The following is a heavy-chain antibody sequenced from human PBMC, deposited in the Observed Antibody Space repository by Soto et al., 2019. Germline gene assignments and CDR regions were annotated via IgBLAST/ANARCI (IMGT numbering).Heavy chain of an antibody. Sequence: QVQLVESGGGVVQPGRSLRLSCAASGFTFSSYAMHWVRQAPGKGLECVAVISADGSNKYYADSVKGRFTISRDNSKNTLYLQMNSLRAEDTAVYYCASPRLSSDGTTHIDCWGQGTLVTVSS. CDR2: ISADGSNK. J-gene: IGHJ4*02. CDR3: ASPRLSSDGTTHIDC. V-gene: IGHV3-30-3*01. D-gene: IGHD1-1*01. CDR1: GFTFSSYA.